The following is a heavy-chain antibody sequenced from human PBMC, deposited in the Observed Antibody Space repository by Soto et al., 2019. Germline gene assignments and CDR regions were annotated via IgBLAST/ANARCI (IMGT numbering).Heavy chain of an antibody. Sequence: EGQLVESGGGLVQPGGSLRLSCTASGFTFSSYWMNWVRQAPGKGLDWVSLINPDGDTTTYAESVKGRFTIFRDNAKNTVYLQMTSLRVEDTAVYYCARDLRGSPDYWGQGTLVTVSS. V-gene: IGHV3-74*03. CDR3: ARDLRGSPDY. J-gene: IGHJ4*02. CDR1: GFTFSSYW. CDR2: INPDGDTT. D-gene: IGHD1-26*01.